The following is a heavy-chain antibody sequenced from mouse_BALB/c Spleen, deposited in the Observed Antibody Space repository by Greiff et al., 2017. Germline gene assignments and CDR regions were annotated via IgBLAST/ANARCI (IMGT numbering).Heavy chain of an antibody. CDR1: GYTFTSYV. CDR2: INPYNDGT. D-gene: IGHD2-4*01. Sequence: EVQLQQSGPELVKPGASVKMSCKASGYTFTSYVMHWVKQKPGQGLEWIGYINPYNDGTKYNEKFKGKATLTSDKSSSTAYMELSSLTSEDSAVYYCARLSTMITTSWFAYWGQGTLVTVSA. CDR3: ARLSTMITTSWFAY. J-gene: IGHJ3*01. V-gene: IGHV1-14*01.